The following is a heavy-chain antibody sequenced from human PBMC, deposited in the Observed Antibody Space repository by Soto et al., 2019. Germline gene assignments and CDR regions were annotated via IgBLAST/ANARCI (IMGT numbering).Heavy chain of an antibody. CDR1: GDSVSSNSAA. J-gene: IGHJ4*02. Sequence: PSQTLSLTCAISGDSVSSNSAAWNWIRQSPSRALEWLGSTYYRSKWYNDYAVSVKSRITINPDTSKNQFSLQLNSVTPEDTAVYYCARDYKHQPYPASPNYFDYWGQGTLVTVSS. V-gene: IGHV6-1*01. CDR3: ARDYKHQPYPASPNYFDY. D-gene: IGHD2-2*01. CDR2: TYYRSKWYN.